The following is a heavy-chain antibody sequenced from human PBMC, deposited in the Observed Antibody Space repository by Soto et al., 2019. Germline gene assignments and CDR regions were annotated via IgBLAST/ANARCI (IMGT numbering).Heavy chain of an antibody. CDR2: ISGSGDST. D-gene: IGHD6-13*01. CDR1: GFTFSSYA. V-gene: IGHV3-23*01. CDR3: ARWGPGTYVAY. J-gene: IGHJ4*02. Sequence: EVQLLESGGGLVQPGGSLRLSCAASGFTFSSYAMNWVRQAPGKGLEWVSVISGSGDSTYYADSVKGRFTISRDNSKNTLYLQMNSMRTEDTGVYYCARWGPGTYVAYWGQGNLVTVSS.